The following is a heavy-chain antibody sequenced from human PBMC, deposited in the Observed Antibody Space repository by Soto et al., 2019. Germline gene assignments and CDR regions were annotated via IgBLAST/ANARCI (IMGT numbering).Heavy chain of an antibody. J-gene: IGHJ4*02. CDR3: ARGDDILARRGDYFDY. Sequence: QVQLVQSGAEVKKPGSSVKVSCKASGGTFNSYGFNWVRQAPGQGLEWMGGVIPMFGTANYAQKFQGRVTITADKSTRTSYMEVKSLRSEDTAVYYCARGDDILARRGDYFDYWGQGNQVTVSS. CDR2: VIPMFGTA. V-gene: IGHV1-69*06. D-gene: IGHD6-6*01. CDR1: GGTFNSYG.